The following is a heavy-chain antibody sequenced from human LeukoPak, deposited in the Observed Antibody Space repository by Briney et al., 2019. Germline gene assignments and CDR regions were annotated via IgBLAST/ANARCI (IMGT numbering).Heavy chain of an antibody. J-gene: IGHJ4*02. V-gene: IGHV3-23*01. CDR3: AKYYYDSSGYPEPFDY. Sequence: PGASLRLSCAASGFTFSSYAMSWVRQAPGKGLEWVSAISGSGGSTYYADSVKGRFTISRDNSKNTLYLQMNSLRAEDTAVYYCAKYYYDSSGYPEPFDYWGQGTLVTVSP. D-gene: IGHD3-22*01. CDR2: ISGSGGST. CDR1: GFTFSSYA.